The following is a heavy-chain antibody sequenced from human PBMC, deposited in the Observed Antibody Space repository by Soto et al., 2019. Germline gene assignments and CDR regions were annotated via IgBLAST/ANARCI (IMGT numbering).Heavy chain of an antibody. CDR3: ARELELSSDPEYYFDY. Sequence: GGSLRLSCAASGFTFSSYSMNWVRQAPGKGLEWVSSISSSSSYIYYADSVKGRFTISRDNAKNSLYLQMNSLRAEDTAVYYCARELELSSDPEYYFDYWGQGTLVTVSS. D-gene: IGHD1-7*01. CDR2: ISSSSSYI. V-gene: IGHV3-21*01. CDR1: GFTFSSYS. J-gene: IGHJ4*02.